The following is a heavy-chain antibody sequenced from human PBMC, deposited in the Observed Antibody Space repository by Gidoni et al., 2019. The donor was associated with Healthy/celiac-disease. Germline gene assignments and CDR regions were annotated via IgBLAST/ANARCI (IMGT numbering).Heavy chain of an antibody. CDR1: GFPFSAYG. Sequence: EVQLVESGGGLVKPGGSLILSFCASGFPFSAYGMNWVRQAPGKGLEWVSGINGNSGHINYSDSVKGRFTISRDNAKSSLYLQMNSLTVEDTDVYYCARDQDHSADICLDYWGQGTLVTVSS. D-gene: IGHD2-15*01. CDR3: ARDQDHSADICLDY. CDR2: INGNSGHI. J-gene: IGHJ4*02. V-gene: IGHV3-21*06.